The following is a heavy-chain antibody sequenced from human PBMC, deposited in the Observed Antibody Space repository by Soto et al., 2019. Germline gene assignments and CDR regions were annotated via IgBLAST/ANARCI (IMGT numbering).Heavy chain of an antibody. D-gene: IGHD6-13*01. CDR1: GFTFDDYA. J-gene: IGHJ4*02. Sequence: PGGSLRLSCAASGFTFDDYAMHWVRQAPGKGLEWVSGISWNSGSIGYADSVKGRFTISRDNAKNSLYLQMNSLRAEDTALYYCAKDIWNEQQLVGIDYWGQGTLVTVSS. CDR2: ISWNSGSI. CDR3: AKDIWNEQQLVGIDY. V-gene: IGHV3-9*01.